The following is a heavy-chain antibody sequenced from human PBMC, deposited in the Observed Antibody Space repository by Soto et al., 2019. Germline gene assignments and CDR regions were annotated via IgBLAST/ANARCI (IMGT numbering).Heavy chain of an antibody. D-gene: IGHD6-13*01. CDR3: ARHEKGYTHPRYWFDP. Sequence: SETLSLTCTVSGGSISSSSYYWGWIRQPPGKGLEWIGSIYYSGSTYYNPSLKSRVTISVDTSKNQFSLKLSSVTAADTAVYYCARHEKGYTHPRYWFDPWGQGTLVTVSS. CDR1: GGSISSSSYY. V-gene: IGHV4-39*01. CDR2: IYYSGST. J-gene: IGHJ5*02.